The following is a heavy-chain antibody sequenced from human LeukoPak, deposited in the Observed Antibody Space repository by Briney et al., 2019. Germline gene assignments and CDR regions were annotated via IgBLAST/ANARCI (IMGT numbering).Heavy chain of an antibody. D-gene: IGHD4-17*01. Sequence: GGSLRLSCSASGFIFSNYGMYWVRQAPGKGLEFVSAISSDGDNTFYADSVKGRFTISRDNSKNTLYLQTSSLRGEDTAVYYYVRVNDYGDRNLYYFGYWGQGTLVTVSS. CDR3: VRVNDYGDRNLYYFGY. V-gene: IGHV3-64D*06. J-gene: IGHJ4*02. CDR1: GFIFSNYG. CDR2: ISSDGDNT.